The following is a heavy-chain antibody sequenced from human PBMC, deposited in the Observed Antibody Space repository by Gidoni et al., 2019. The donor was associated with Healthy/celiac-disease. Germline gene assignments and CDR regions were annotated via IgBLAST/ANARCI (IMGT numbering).Heavy chain of an antibody. CDR2: INAGNGNT. Sequence: QVQLVQSGAEVKKPGASVKVSCKASGYTFTSYAMHWVRQAPGQRLEWMGWINAGNGNTKYSQKFQGRVTITRDTSASTAYMELSSLRSEDTAVYYCAREGVIEQWLVPAFWYFDLWGRGTLVTVSS. V-gene: IGHV1-3*01. D-gene: IGHD6-19*01. CDR1: GYTFTSYA. CDR3: AREGVIEQWLVPAFWYFDL. J-gene: IGHJ2*01.